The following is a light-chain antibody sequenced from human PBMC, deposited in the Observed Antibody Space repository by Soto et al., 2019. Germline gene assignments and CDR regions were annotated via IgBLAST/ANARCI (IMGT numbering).Light chain of an antibody. CDR3: QQSYTTVT. J-gene: IGKJ5*01. CDR2: DAS. Sequence: DIQLTHSPSSLSASVGDRVTITCRASQTIHIYLNWYRQKPGEAPRLLIYDASNLESGVPSRFSGSGSGTDFTLTISSLQPEDFATYYCQQSYTTVTFGQGTRLEIK. CDR1: QTIHIY. V-gene: IGKV1-39*01.